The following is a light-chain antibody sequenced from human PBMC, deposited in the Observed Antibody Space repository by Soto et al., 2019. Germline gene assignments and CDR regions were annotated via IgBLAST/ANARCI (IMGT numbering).Light chain of an antibody. J-gene: IGKJ1*01. CDR1: QGIGNA. V-gene: IGKV1-5*03. Sequence: QMTQSPSSLSASVVDRFTISFLASQGIGNALGWYQQKPGKPPKVLIYKASTLESGVPSRFSGSGSGTEFTLTINGLQPDDFATYYCQHYQSYLWTFGQGTKVDIK. CDR3: QHYQSYLWT. CDR2: KAS.